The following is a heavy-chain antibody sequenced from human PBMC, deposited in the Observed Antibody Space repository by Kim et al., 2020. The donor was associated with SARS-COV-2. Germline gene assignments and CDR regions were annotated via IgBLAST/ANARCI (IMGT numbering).Heavy chain of an antibody. Sequence: PTHKSRVTIAQDPSANQFSLKLSSVTAADTAVYYCARDGYCSRATCYSFDIWGQGILVTVSS. J-gene: IGHJ3*02. D-gene: IGHD2-2*01. CDR3: ARDGYCSRATCYSFDI. V-gene: IGHV4-34*01.